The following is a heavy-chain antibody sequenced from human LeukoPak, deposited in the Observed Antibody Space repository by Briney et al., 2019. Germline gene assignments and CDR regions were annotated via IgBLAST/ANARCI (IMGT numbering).Heavy chain of an antibody. D-gene: IGHD1-7*01. V-gene: IGHV1-3*03. CDR1: GYTFTSYG. J-gene: IGHJ4*02. CDR2: ISAGNDNT. Sequence: ASVKVSCKASGYTFTSYGLHWVRQAPGQRLEWMGWISAGNDNTKYSQEFQDRVTITRDTSTSTAYMELSSLKSEDMAVYYCARGLELLWAPYDYWGQGTLVNVSS. CDR3: ARGLELLWAPYDY.